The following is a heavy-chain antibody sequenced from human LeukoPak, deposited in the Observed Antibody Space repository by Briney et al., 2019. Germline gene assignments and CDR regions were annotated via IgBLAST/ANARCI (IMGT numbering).Heavy chain of an antibody. J-gene: IGHJ4*02. CDR3: AFGGVIVIGGSFDY. CDR1: GFTLSSYA. D-gene: IGHD3-16*02. V-gene: IGHV3-23*01. CDR2: TSSSDAGT. Sequence: GGSLRLSCAASGFTLSSYAMSWVRQAPGKGLEWVSATSSSDAGTYYAESVRGRFTISRDNSKNTLYLQMNSLRAEDTAVYYCAFGGVIVIGGSFDYWGQGTLVTVSS.